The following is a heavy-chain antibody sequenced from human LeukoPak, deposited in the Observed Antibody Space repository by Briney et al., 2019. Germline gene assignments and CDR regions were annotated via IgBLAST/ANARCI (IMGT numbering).Heavy chain of an antibody. D-gene: IGHD3-10*01. J-gene: IGHJ6*02. CDR2: IWYDGSNK. Sequence: TGGSLRLSCAASGFTFSSYGMHWVRQAPGKGLEWVAVIWYDGSNKYYADSVKGRFTISRDNSKNTLYLQMNSLRAEDTAVYYCARIGSGSYYYYGMDVWGQGTTVTVSS. CDR1: GFTFSSYG. CDR3: ARIGSGSYYYYGMDV. V-gene: IGHV3-33*01.